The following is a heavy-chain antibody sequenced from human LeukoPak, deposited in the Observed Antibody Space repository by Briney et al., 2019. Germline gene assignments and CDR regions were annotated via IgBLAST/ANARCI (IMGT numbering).Heavy chain of an antibody. Sequence: ASVKVSCKVSGYTLTELSMHWVRQAPGKGLEWMGGFDPEDGETIYAQKFQGRVTMTEDTSTDTAYMELSSLRSEDTAVYYCARDAKKGYCSGGSCDGFDYWGQGTLVTVSS. J-gene: IGHJ4*02. V-gene: IGHV1-24*01. D-gene: IGHD2-15*01. CDR2: FDPEDGET. CDR3: ARDAKKGYCSGGSCDGFDY. CDR1: GYTLTELS.